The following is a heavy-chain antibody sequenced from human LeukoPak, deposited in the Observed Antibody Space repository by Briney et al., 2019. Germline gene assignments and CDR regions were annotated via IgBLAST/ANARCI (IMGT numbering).Heavy chain of an antibody. CDR2: INAGNGNT. Sequence: ASVKVSCKASGYTFTSYAMHWVRQAPGQRLEWMGWINAGNGNTKYSQKFQGRVTMTRDTSTSTVYMELSSLRSEDSAVYYCARGFYYDSSGYSHFEYWGQGTLVTVSS. J-gene: IGHJ4*02. CDR3: ARGFYYDSSGYSHFEY. D-gene: IGHD3-22*01. V-gene: IGHV1-3*01. CDR1: GYTFTSYA.